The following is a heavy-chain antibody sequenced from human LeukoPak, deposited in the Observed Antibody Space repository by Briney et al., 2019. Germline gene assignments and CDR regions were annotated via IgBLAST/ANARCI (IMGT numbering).Heavy chain of an antibody. CDR2: ISGSGGST. V-gene: IGHV3-23*01. J-gene: IGHJ6*02. CDR3: AKGRRDSGSYYKGLHYYYYGMDV. D-gene: IGHD3-10*01. CDR1: GFTFSSYA. Sequence: GGSLRLSCSASGFTFSSYAMSWVRQAPGKGLEWVSAISGSGGSTYYADSVKGRFTISRDNSKNTLYLQMNSLRAEDTAVYYCAKGRRDSGSYYKGLHYYYYGMDVWGQGTTVTVSS.